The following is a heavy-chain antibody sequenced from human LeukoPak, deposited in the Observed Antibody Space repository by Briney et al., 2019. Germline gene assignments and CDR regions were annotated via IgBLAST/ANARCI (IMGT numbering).Heavy chain of an antibody. CDR1: GSTFSSYW. D-gene: IGHD5-18*01. V-gene: IGHV3-7*01. J-gene: IGHJ4*02. Sequence: GESLKISCAASGSTFSSYWMNWVRQPPGKGPEWVANIKKDGSEKYYVDSVKGRFTISRDNAKNSVYLQMNSLRAEDTAVYYCARDPSRGYSYGYGDNWGQGTLVTVSS. CDR2: IKKDGSEK. CDR3: ARDPSRGYSYGYGDN.